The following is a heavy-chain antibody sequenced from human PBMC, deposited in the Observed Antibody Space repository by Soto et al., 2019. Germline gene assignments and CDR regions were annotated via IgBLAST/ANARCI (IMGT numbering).Heavy chain of an antibody. D-gene: IGHD1-26*01. CDR1: GGTLSSYA. Sequence: SVKVSCKASGGTLSSYAVSWVRQAPGQGLEWMGGLIPIFATANYAQKFQGRVTITADESTNTAYMELRSLRSEDTALYYCARVYAATFFYYFDYWGQGTLVTVSS. CDR2: LIPIFATA. V-gene: IGHV1-69*13. J-gene: IGHJ4*02. CDR3: ARVYAATFFYYFDY.